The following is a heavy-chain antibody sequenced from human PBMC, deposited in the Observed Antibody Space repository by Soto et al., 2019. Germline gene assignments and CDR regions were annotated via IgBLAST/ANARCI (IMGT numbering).Heavy chain of an antibody. D-gene: IGHD2-15*01. CDR2: ISAYNGNT. CDR3: AKYCSGGSCFSEYFQH. J-gene: IGHJ1*01. CDR1: GYTFTSYG. Sequence: ASVKVSCKASGYTFTSYGISWVRQAPGQGLEWMGWISAYNGNTNYAQKLQGRVTMTTDTSTSTAYMELSSLRSEDTAVYYCAKYCSGGSCFSEYFQHWGQGTLVTVSS. V-gene: IGHV1-18*01.